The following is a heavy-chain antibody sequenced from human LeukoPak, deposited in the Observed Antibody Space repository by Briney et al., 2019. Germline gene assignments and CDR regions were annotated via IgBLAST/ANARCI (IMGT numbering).Heavy chain of an antibody. J-gene: IGHJ5*02. CDR1: GGSVSSGTYY. CDR3: ARSGGSSGWYLGDP. V-gene: IGHV4-61*01. CDR2: INHSGST. Sequence: PSETLSLTCTVSGGSVSSGTYYWSWLRQPPGKGLEWIGEINHSGSTNYNPSLKSRVTISVDTSKNQFSLKLSSVTAADTAVYYCARSGGSSGWYLGDPWGQGTLVTVSS. D-gene: IGHD6-19*01.